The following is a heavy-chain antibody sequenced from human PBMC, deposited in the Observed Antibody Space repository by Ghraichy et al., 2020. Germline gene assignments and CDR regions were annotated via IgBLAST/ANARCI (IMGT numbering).Heavy chain of an antibody. CDR2: ISWDKNNI. CDR1: GFTFGDYA. J-gene: IGHJ6*02. Sequence: GGSLRLSCITSGFTFGDYAMHWVRQAPGKGLEWVSGISWDKNNIEYAGSVKGRCTITRDNTKNSLYLQMNSMRTEDTAVYYCAKDRGAGNGYFYYGMVVWGPGTTVTVSS. V-gene: IGHV3-9*01. D-gene: IGHD2/OR15-2a*01. CDR3: AKDRGAGNGYFYYGMVV.